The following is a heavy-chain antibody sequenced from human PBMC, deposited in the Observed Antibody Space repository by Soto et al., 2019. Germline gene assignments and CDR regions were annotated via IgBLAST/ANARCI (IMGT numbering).Heavy chain of an antibody. J-gene: IGHJ3*02. Sequence: ASVKVSCKASGYTFTSYDINWVRQATGQGLEWMGWMNPNSGNTGYAQKFQGRVTMTRNTSISTAYMVLSSRRSEDTAVYFGASLSRGSYYFAFDIWGQGTMVTVSS. V-gene: IGHV1-8*01. CDR3: ASLSRGSYYFAFDI. CDR1: GYTFTSYD. D-gene: IGHD1-26*01. CDR2: MNPNSGNT.